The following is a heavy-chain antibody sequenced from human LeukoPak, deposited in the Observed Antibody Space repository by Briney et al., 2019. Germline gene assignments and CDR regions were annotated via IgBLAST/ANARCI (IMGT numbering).Heavy chain of an antibody. CDR2: IYYTGNT. D-gene: IGHD6-13*01. CDR3: ASGMSAAAGIRSDY. J-gene: IGHJ4*02. V-gene: IGHV4-59*11. CDR1: GGSITSHY. Sequence: PSETLSLTCNVSGGSITSHYWSWIRQPPGKGLEWIGYIYYTGNTNYNPSLKSRVTISVDTSKNQFSLKLSSVTAADTAVYYCASGMSAAAGIRSDYWGQGTLVTVSS.